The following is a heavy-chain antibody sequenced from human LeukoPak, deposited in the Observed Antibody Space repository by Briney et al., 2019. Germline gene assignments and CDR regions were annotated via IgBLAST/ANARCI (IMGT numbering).Heavy chain of an antibody. Sequence: GGSLRLSCAASGFTFSSYSMNWVRQAPGKGLEWVSSISSSSSYIYYADSVKGRFTISRDNPKNTLYLQMSSLRAEDTAVYYCAKSPNDYGDYGGIDYWGQGTLVTVSS. V-gene: IGHV3-21*01. CDR3: AKSPNDYGDYGGIDY. D-gene: IGHD4-17*01. CDR1: GFTFSSYS. CDR2: ISSSSSYI. J-gene: IGHJ4*02.